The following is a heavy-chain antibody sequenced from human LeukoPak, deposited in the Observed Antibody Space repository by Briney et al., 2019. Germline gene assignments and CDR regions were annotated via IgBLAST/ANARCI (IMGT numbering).Heavy chain of an antibody. V-gene: IGHV4-34*01. CDR2: INHSGST. Sequence: NSSETLSLTCAVYGGSFSGYYWSWIRQPPGEGLEWIGEINHSGSTNYNPSLKSRVTISVDTSKNQFSLKLSSVTAADTAVYYCARLGPNWFDPWGQGTPVTVSS. CDR1: GGSFSGYY. CDR3: ARLGPNWFDP. J-gene: IGHJ5*02. D-gene: IGHD3-10*01.